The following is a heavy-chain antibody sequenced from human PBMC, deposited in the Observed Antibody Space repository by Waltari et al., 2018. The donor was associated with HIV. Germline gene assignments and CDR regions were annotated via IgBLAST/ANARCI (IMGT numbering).Heavy chain of an antibody. CDR1: GGSISSGTYF. D-gene: IGHD5-12*01. J-gene: IGHJ5*02. CDR3: ARHSITSIFPDPTTCFDP. V-gene: IGHV4-39*01. CDR2: IFSSGST. Sequence: QLQLQESGPGLVTPSDTLSLPCTVSGGSISSGTYFWGWIRHPPGKGLEWIGSIFSSGSTNDNPSHKTRVTISVDTSKKQFSLKLSSVTAADTAVYYCARHSITSIFPDPTTCFDPWGQGTLVTVSS.